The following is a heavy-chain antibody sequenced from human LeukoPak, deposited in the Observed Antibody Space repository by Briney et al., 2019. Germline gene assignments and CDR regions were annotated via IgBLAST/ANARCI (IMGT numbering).Heavy chain of an antibody. D-gene: IGHD4-11*01. J-gene: IGHJ4*02. Sequence: GGSLRLSCAASGFTFSNAWMSWVRQAPGKGLEWVGRIKSKTDGGTIDYAAPVKGRFTISRDDSKNTLYLQMNSLKTEDTAVYYCTTTIYDYSNPDWGQGTLVTVSS. V-gene: IGHV3-15*01. CDR2: IKSKTDGGTI. CDR3: TTTIYDYSNPD. CDR1: GFTFSNAW.